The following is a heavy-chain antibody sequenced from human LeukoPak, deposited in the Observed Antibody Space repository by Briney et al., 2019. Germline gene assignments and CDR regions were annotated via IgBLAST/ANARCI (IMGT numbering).Heavy chain of an antibody. D-gene: IGHD1-26*01. V-gene: IGHV1-2*02. CDR3: ARVREWEEISGAIPDYFDY. J-gene: IGHJ4*02. CDR2: IKPNSGAT. Sequence: TSVKVSCKASGYTFTGYYIHWVRQAPEQGLEWMGWIKPNSGATNYAQKFQGRVTMTRDTSINTAYMELSSLTSDDTAVYYCARVREWEEISGAIPDYFDYWGQGTLATVSS. CDR1: GYTFTGYY.